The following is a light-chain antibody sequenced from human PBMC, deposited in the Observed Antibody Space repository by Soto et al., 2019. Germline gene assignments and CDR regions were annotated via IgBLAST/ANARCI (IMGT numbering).Light chain of an antibody. CDR1: SSNIGAGYD. Sequence: VLTQPPSVSGAPGQRVTISCTGSSSNIGAGYDVHWYQQFPGTAPKLLIYGNSNRPSGVPDRFSGSKSGTPASLVITGLQAEDEADYYCQSYDSSLSGVFGSGTKVTV. J-gene: IGLJ1*01. CDR3: QSYDSSLSGV. V-gene: IGLV1-40*01. CDR2: GNS.